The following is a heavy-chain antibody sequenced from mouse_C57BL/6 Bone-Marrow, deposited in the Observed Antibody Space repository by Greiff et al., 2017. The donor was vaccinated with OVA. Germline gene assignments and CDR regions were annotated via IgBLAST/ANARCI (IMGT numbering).Heavy chain of an antibody. Sequence: VQLQQSGPELVKPGASVKISCKASGYSFTGYYMPWVKQRHGQILDWIGDIYPYNGGTSYNQKFKGKATLTVDTSSSTAYMELRSLTSEDSAVYYCARGGSTVLSDYWGQGTTLTVSS. CDR1: GYSFTGYY. CDR2: IYPYNGGT. D-gene: IGHD5-1*01. V-gene: IGHV1-31*01. J-gene: IGHJ2*01. CDR3: ARGGSTVLSDY.